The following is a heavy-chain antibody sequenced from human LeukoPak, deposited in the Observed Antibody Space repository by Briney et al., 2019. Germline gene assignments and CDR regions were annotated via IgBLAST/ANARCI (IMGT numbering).Heavy chain of an antibody. CDR3: ARSSTYYDFWSGHYNYFDY. CDR1: GGSISSGDYY. D-gene: IGHD3-3*01. J-gene: IGHJ4*02. V-gene: IGHV4-30-4*01. CDR2: IYYSGST. Sequence: SETLSLTCTVSGGSISSGDYYWSWIRQPPGKGLEWIGYIYYSGSTYYNPSLKSRVTISVDTSKNQFSLKLSSVTAADTAVYYCARSSTYYDFWSGHYNYFDYWGQGTLVTVSS.